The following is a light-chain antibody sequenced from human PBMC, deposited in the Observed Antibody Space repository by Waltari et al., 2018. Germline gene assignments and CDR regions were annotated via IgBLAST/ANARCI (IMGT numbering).Light chain of an antibody. Sequence: DIQMTQSPSSLSASVGDRVTITCRASQTISRWLAWYQQKPGKAPNLLIFDASSLASGVPSRFSGSGSGTEFTLTISSLQPDDFATYYCQQYNSYSPWTFGPGTKVEIK. CDR2: DAS. V-gene: IGKV1-5*01. CDR1: QTISRW. CDR3: QQYNSYSPWT. J-gene: IGKJ1*01.